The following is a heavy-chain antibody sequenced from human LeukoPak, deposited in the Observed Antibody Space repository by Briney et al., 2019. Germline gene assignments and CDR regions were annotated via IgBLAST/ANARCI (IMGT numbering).Heavy chain of an antibody. CDR2: TYPGDSDT. Sequence: GESLKISCKGSGYSFSSYWIGWGRQMPGKGLEWLGSTYPGDSDTRYSPSFQGQVTISADKSISTAYLQWSSLKASDTAMYYCARHASPNYLLDYWGQGTLVTVSS. CDR1: GYSFSSYW. D-gene: IGHD3-10*01. J-gene: IGHJ4*02. CDR3: ARHASPNYLLDY. V-gene: IGHV5-51*01.